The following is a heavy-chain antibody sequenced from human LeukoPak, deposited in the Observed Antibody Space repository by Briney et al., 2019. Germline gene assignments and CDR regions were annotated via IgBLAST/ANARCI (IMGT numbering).Heavy chain of an antibody. D-gene: IGHD3-3*01. Sequence: GGSLRLSCAASGFTFSSYWMSWVRQAPGKGLEWVANIKQDGSEKYYVDSVKGRFTISRDNAENSLYLQMNSLRAEDTAVYYCARNGPGITIFGVVYYYYYYMDVWGKGTTVTVSS. CDR3: ARNGPGITIFGVVYYYYYYMDV. J-gene: IGHJ6*03. CDR1: GFTFSSYW. V-gene: IGHV3-7*01. CDR2: IKQDGSEK.